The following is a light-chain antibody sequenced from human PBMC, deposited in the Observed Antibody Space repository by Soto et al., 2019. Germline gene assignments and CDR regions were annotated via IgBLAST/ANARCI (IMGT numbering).Light chain of an antibody. J-gene: IGKJ4*01. CDR2: GAS. Sequence: IVLTQSPGTLSLSPGDRATLSCRASQSVTSNYLAWYQQKPGQAPRLLLYGASSRATGIPDRFSGSGSGTDFTLTISRLEPEDFAVYYCQQYDTSHPLTFGGGTRVEIK. V-gene: IGKV3-20*01. CDR1: QSVTSNY. CDR3: QQYDTSHPLT.